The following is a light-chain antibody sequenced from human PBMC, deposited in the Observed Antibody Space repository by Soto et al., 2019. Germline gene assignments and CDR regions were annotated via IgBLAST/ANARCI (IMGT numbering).Light chain of an antibody. Sequence: QSALTQPASVSGSPGQSITISCTGTSSAVGGYDYVSWYQQHPGKAPKVIIYDVNNRPSGVSSRFSGSKSGNTASLSISGLQAEDEADYYCSSYSSSATNYVFGSGTKLTVL. CDR2: DVN. V-gene: IGLV2-14*03. CDR1: SSAVGGYDY. J-gene: IGLJ1*01. CDR3: SSYSSSATNYV.